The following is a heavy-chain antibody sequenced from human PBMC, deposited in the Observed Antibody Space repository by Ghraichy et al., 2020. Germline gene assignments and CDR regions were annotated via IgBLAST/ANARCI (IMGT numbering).Heavy chain of an antibody. CDR3: AKSGMMTTVTTVDRDWFDP. D-gene: IGHD4-11*01. Sequence: GGSLRLSCAASGFTFSSYAMSWVRQAPGKGLEWVSAISGSGGSTYYADSVKGRFTISRDNSKNTLYLQMNSLRAEDTAVYYCAKSGMMTTVTTVDRDWFDPWGQGTLVTVSS. V-gene: IGHV3-23*01. CDR2: ISGSGGST. J-gene: IGHJ5*02. CDR1: GFTFSSYA.